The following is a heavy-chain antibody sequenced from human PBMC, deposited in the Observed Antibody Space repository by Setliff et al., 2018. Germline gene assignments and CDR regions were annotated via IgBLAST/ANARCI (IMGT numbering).Heavy chain of an antibody. Sequence: SETLSLTCTVSGGSIGSHYWTWIRQPAGKGLEWIGRLYTSGDTNYNPSLKSRVSMSLDTSKNQFSLKLSSVTAADTAVYYCARDRVVVLAGRRGFYFGYWGQGTLVT. V-gene: IGHV4-4*07. J-gene: IGHJ4*02. D-gene: IGHD2-15*01. CDR2: LYTSGDT. CDR3: ARDRVVVLAGRRGFYFGY. CDR1: GGSIGSHY.